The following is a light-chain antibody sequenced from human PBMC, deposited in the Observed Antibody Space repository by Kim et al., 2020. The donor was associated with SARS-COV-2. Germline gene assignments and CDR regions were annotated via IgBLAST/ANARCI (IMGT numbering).Light chain of an antibody. CDR2: QDK. CDR1: QLGDKY. Sequence: SVSPGQTASITCSGDQLGDKYVCWYQQRPGQSPVLVIYQDKNRPSGIPERFSGSNSGNTATLTISGTQAMDEADYYCQAWDTTVVFGGGTKVTVL. V-gene: IGLV3-1*01. CDR3: QAWDTTVV. J-gene: IGLJ2*01.